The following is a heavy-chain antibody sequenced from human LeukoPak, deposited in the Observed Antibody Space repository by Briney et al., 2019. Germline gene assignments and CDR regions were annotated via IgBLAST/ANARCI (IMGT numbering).Heavy chain of an antibody. CDR3: ARDLRWLVLGGLIDY. CDR1: GYTFTGYY. Sequence: GASVTVSYKASGYTFTGYYMHWVRQAPGPGLEWMGWINPHSGGTNYPQQFQGRVTMTRDTSISTAYMELSSLRSDDTAVYYCARDLRWLVLGGLIDYWGQGTLVTVSS. J-gene: IGHJ4*02. V-gene: IGHV1-2*02. CDR2: INPHSGGT. D-gene: IGHD6-19*01.